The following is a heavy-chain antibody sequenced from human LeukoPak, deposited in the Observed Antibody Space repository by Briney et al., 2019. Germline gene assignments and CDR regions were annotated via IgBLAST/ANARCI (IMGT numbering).Heavy chain of an antibody. Sequence: PETLSLTRTVSGGSISSSSYYWGWIRQPPGKGMEWLGCIYYSGSTYYNPSLKSRVTISVDTSKNQFSLKLSSVPAADPAVNYCRGSSWTDYWGEGTLVTVSS. CDR3: RGSSWTDY. CDR1: GGSISSSSYY. CDR2: IYYSGST. D-gene: IGHD6-13*01. V-gene: IGHV4-39*01. J-gene: IGHJ4*02.